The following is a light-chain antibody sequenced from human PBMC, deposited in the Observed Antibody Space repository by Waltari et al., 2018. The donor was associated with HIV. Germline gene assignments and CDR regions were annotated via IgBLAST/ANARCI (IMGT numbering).Light chain of an antibody. V-gene: IGLV1-40*01. Sequence: QSVLTQPPSVSGAPGQRVTISCTGSSSNTGAGSDVHWYQQLPGTAPKLLIYDNNNRPSGVPDRFSGSKSGTSASLAITGLQAEDEADYYCQSYDSGLRVFGGGTKLTVL. J-gene: IGLJ3*02. CDR2: DNN. CDR3: QSYDSGLRV. CDR1: SSNTGAGSD.